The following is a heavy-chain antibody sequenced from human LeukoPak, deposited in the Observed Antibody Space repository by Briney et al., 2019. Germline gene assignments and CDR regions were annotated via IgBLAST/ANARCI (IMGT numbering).Heavy chain of an antibody. CDR2: IYHSGST. D-gene: IGHD3-3*01. V-gene: IGHV4-30-2*01. J-gene: IGHJ5*02. CDR3: ARVPGVSTWFDP. CDR1: GXIXXXGYS. Sequence: GXIXXXGYSWSWIRQPPGTGLEWIGYIYHSGSTYYNPSLKSRVTISVNRSKNQFSLKLSSVTAADTAVYYCARVPGVSTWFDPWGQGTLVTVSS.